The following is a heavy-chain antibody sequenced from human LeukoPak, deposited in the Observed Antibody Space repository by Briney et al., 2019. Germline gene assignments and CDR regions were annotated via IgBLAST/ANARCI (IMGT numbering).Heavy chain of an antibody. CDR1: GFTLSSYN. D-gene: IGHD1-1*01. CDR3: ARQLRSVTNWFDP. J-gene: IGHJ5*02. V-gene: IGHV3-48*02. CDR2: ITTSIDII. Sequence: TGGSLRLSCAASGFTLSSYNMNWVRQAPGKGLEWISYITTSIDIIYYADSVKGRFTISRDNAKNSLYLQMDSLRDEDTAVYYCARQLRSVTNWFDPWGQGTLVTVSS.